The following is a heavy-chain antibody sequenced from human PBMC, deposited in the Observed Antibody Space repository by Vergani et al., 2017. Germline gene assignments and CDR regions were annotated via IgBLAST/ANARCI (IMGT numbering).Heavy chain of an antibody. V-gene: IGHV1-69*01. D-gene: IGHD2-2*01. CDR3: ARGSKDIVVVPSILLPNYYYYGMDV. J-gene: IGHJ6*02. CDR1: GGTFSSYA. Sequence: QVQLVQSGAEVKKPGSSVKVSCKASGGTFSSYAISWVRQAPGQGLEWMGGIIPIFGTANYAQKFQGRVTITADESTSTAYMELSSLRSEDTAVYYCARGSKDIVVVPSILLPNYYYYGMDVWGQGTTVTVSS. CDR2: IIPIFGTA.